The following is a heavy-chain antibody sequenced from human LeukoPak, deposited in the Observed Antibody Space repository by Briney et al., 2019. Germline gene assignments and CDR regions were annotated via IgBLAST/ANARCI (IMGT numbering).Heavy chain of an antibody. V-gene: IGHV4-34*01. CDR1: GGSFSGYY. J-gene: IGHJ1*01. CDR3: AFTVDYDSSGYYYEVQH. CDR2: INHSGST. D-gene: IGHD3-22*01. Sequence: PSETLSLTCAVYGGSFSGYYWSWIRQPPGKGLEWIGEINHSGSTNYNPSLKSRVTISVDTSKNQFPLKLSSVTAADTAVYYCAFTVDYDSSGYYYEVQHWGQGTLVTVSS.